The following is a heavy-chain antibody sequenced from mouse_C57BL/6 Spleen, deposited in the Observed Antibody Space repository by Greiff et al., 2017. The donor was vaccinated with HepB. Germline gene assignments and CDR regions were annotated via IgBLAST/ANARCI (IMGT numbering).Heavy chain of an antibody. CDR3: ARGQFITTVVATDYFDY. Sequence: VQLQQSGPELVKPGASVKMSCKASGYTFTDYNMHWVKQSHGKSLEWIGYINPNNGGTSYNQKFKGKATLTVNKSSSTAYMELRSLTSEDSAVYYCARGQFITTVVATDYFDYWGQGTTLTVSS. CDR2: INPNNGGT. J-gene: IGHJ2*01. V-gene: IGHV1-22*01. CDR1: GYTFTDYN. D-gene: IGHD1-1*01.